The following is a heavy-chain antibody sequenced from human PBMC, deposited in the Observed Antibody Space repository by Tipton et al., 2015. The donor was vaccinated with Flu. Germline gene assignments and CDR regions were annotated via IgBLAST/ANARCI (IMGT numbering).Heavy chain of an antibody. V-gene: IGHV4-61*02. D-gene: IGHD3-10*01. CDR3: ARGSGSGTYVIFEY. CDR1: GGSISSGSYY. Sequence: TLSLTCTVSGGSISSGSYYWSWIRQPAGKGLEWIGRVYPSGSANYNPSLKSRVTISVDTSKNQFSLNLSSVTAADTAVYYCARGSGSGTYVIFEYWGQGTLVTVPS. CDR2: VYPSGSA. J-gene: IGHJ4*02.